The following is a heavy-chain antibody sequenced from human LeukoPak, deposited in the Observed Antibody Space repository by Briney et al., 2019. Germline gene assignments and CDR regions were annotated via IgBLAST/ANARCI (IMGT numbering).Heavy chain of an antibody. J-gene: IGHJ5*02. CDR2: ISDDGSKR. D-gene: IGHD3-3*01. CDR1: GFTFRDSA. CDR3: ARESGFMKVGEINADNWFDP. V-gene: IGHV3-30*04. Sequence: PGRSLRLSCSGAGFTFRDSAFHWVRQAPGKGLEWVAVISDDGSKRFYADSVKGRFTISRDNSRDTLYLHMQTLRPEDSAVYYCARESGFMKVGEINADNWFDPWGQGTPVTVSS.